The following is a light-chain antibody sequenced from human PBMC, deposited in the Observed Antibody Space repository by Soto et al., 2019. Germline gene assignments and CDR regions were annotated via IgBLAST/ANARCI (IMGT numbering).Light chain of an antibody. CDR3: QQSNNWPWT. CDR1: QRVSGK. V-gene: IGKV3-15*01. Sequence: EVLMTQSPATLSVSPGERATLSCRASQRVSGKLAWYQQKPGQAPRLLIYDASTRATGIPARFSGSGSGTEFTLTISSLQSEDFAVYYCQQSNNWPWTFGQGTKVDIK. J-gene: IGKJ1*01. CDR2: DAS.